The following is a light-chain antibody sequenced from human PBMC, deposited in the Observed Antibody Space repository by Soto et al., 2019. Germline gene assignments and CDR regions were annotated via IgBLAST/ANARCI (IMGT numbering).Light chain of an antibody. CDR3: SSYAGSNKPYV. J-gene: IGLJ1*01. Sequence: QSALTQPPSASGSPGQSVTISCTRTSSDGGGYNYVSWYQPHPGKAPKLMIYEVSKRPSGVPDRFSGCKSGNTASLSVSGLQAEDEADYYCSSYAGSNKPYVFGTGSKVTVL. CDR1: SSDGGGYNY. CDR2: EVS. V-gene: IGLV2-8*01.